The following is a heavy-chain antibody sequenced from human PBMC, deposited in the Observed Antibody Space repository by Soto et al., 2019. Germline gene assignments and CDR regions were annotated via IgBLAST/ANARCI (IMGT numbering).Heavy chain of an antibody. CDR1: GFTFSSYS. V-gene: IGHV3-21*01. CDR3: ARESYYYYYMDV. J-gene: IGHJ6*03. Sequence: EVQLVESGGGLVKPGGSLRLSCAASGFTFSSYSMNWVRQAPGKGLEWVSSISSSSSYIYYADSVKGRFTISRDNAKNSLYLQMNSLRAEDTAAYYCARESYYYYYMDVWGKGTTVTVSS. CDR2: ISSSSSYI.